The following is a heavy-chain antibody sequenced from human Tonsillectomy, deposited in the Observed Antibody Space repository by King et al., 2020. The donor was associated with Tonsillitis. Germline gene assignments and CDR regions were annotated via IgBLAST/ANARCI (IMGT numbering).Heavy chain of an antibody. CDR3: ARDLRVRGVYYGMDV. CDR1: GFNVSSNY. D-gene: IGHD3-10*01. J-gene: IGHJ6*02. CDR2: IYSSGST. V-gene: IGHV3-53*04. Sequence: QLVQSGGGLVQPGGSLRLSCAASGFNVSSNYMSWVRQAPGKGLEWVSVIYSSGSTYYADSVKGRFTISRHNSKNTLYLQMNSLRPEDTAVYYCARDLRVRGVYYGMDVWGQGTTVTVSS.